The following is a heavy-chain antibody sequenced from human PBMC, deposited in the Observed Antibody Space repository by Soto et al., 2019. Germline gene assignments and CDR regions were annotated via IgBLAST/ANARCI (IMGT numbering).Heavy chain of an antibody. Sequence: QVQLLESGGGVVQPGRSLRLSCAASGFTFSSYAMHWVRQAPGKGLEGVAGISYDGSNKYYADSVKGRFTISRDNSKNTMYLQMNSLRAEDMAVYYCARCRGSGGSCYSPSPYNCFDPWGQGTLVTVSS. J-gene: IGHJ5*02. V-gene: IGHV3-30-3*01. D-gene: IGHD2-15*01. CDR2: ISYDGSNK. CDR1: GFTFSSYA. CDR3: ARCRGSGGSCYSPSPYNCFDP.